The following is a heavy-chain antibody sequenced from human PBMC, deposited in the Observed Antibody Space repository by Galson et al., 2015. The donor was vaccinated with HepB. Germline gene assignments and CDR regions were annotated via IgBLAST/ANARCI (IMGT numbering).Heavy chain of an antibody. Sequence: CAISGDSVSSNSAAWNWIRQSPSRGLEWLGRTYYRSKWYNDYAVSVKSRITINPDTSKNQFSLQLNSVTPEDTAVYYCASSVHGSGWNVFDYWGQGTLVTVSS. CDR1: GDSVSSNSAA. J-gene: IGHJ4*02. V-gene: IGHV6-1*01. CDR2: TYYRSKWYN. D-gene: IGHD6-19*01. CDR3: ASSVHGSGWNVFDY.